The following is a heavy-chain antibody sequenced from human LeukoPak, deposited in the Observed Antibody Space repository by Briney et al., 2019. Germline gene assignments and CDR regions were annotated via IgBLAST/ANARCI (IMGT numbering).Heavy chain of an antibody. CDR1: GFTFSSYE. D-gene: IGHD2-15*01. CDR2: ISSSVGTI. V-gene: IGHV3-48*03. J-gene: IGHJ6*02. CDR3: AREGIVVVVAATYSYGMDV. Sequence: PGGSLRLSCAASGFTFSSYEMNWVRQAPGKGLEWVSYISSSVGTIYYADSVKGRFTISRDNAKNSLYLQMNSLRAEDTAVYYCAREGIVVVVAATYSYGMDVWGQGTTVTVSS.